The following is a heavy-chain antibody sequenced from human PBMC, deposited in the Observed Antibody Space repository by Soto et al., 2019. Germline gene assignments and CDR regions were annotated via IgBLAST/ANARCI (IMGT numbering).Heavy chain of an antibody. Sequence: GASVKVSCKASGYTFSGYFMHWVRQAPGQGLEWMGWINPKTGVTNYAQKFQGRVTMTRDTSISAAFMDLTSLTSADTAIYYCARDLRSGYDTHFDCWGQGTLVTVSS. V-gene: IGHV1-2*02. CDR3: ARDLRSGYDTHFDC. CDR1: GYTFSGYF. CDR2: INPKTGVT. J-gene: IGHJ4*02. D-gene: IGHD5-12*01.